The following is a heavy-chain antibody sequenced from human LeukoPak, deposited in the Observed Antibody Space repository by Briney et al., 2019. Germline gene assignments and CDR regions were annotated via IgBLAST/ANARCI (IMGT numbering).Heavy chain of an antibody. CDR2: IFPIFGTA. Sequence: SLKVSSKAPGGTFSRYAISWVRQAPGEGLGRRGGIFPIFGTANYAQKFQGRVTITADESTSTVYMEVSSLRSEDTALYFCARPLSGRATDDAFDIWGQGTMVTVSS. J-gene: IGHJ3*02. V-gene: IGHV1-69*13. CDR1: GGTFSRYA. CDR3: ARPLSGRATDDAFDI.